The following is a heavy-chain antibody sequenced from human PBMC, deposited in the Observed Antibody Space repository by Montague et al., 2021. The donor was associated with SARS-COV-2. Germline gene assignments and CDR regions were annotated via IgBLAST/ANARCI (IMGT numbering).Heavy chain of an antibody. CDR1: GGSFSDYH. J-gene: IGHJ4*02. CDR3: ARGAPGY. CDR2: INYGGST. Sequence: SETLSLTCAVYGGSFSDYHWTWIRQSPGGGLEWIGQINYGGSTNYNPSLRSQVTISIDTSKNQFSLKLTSVTAADTAVYYCARGAPGYWGQRTLVTVSS. D-gene: IGHD1-1*01. V-gene: IGHV4-34*01.